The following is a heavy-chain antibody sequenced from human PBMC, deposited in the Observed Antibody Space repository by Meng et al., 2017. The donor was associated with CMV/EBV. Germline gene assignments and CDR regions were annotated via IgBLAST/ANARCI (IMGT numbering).Heavy chain of an antibody. CDR2: INPNSGGT. D-gene: IGHD1-26*01. V-gene: IGHV1-2*02. J-gene: IGHJ4*02. CDR3: ARNEYSGSYLKADY. Sequence: ASVKVSCKASGYTFTGYYMHWVRQAPGQGLEWMGWINPNSGGTNYAQKFQSRVTMTRDTSISTAYMELSRLRSDDTAVYYCARNEYSGSYLKADYWGQGTLVTVSS. CDR1: GYTFTGYY.